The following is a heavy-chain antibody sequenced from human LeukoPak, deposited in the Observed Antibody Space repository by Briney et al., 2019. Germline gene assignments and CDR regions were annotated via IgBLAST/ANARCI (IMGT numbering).Heavy chain of an antibody. CDR1: GFTLSNYA. CDR3: AREWGFSSGYPGYFDY. D-gene: IGHD3-22*01. Sequence: PGGSLRLSCAASGFTLSNYAMSWVRQAPGKGLEWIGSIYYSGSTYYNPSLKSRVTISVDTSKNQFSLKLTSVTAADTAVYYCAREWGFSSGYPGYFDYWGQGTLVTVSS. J-gene: IGHJ4*02. V-gene: IGHV4-39*02. CDR2: IYYSGST.